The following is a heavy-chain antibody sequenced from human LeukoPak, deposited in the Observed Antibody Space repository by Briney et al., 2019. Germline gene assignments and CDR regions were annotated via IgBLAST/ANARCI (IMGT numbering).Heavy chain of an antibody. J-gene: IGHJ4*02. CDR1: GFTFTSDD. D-gene: IGHD3-9*01. CDR3: ARGDDYYDVLTGYSPFAS. CDR2: INPKSGDT. V-gene: IGHV1-8*01. Sequence: GASVKVSCKASGFTFTSDDINWVRQATGQGLEWMGCINPKSGDTDYAQEFQGRVTMTKNTSISTAYMELSSLRFDDTAVYFCARGDDYYDVLTGYSPFASWGQGTLVTVSS.